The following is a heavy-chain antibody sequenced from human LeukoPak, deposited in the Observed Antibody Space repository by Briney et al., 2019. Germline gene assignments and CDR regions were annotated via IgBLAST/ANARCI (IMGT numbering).Heavy chain of an antibody. J-gene: IGHJ4*02. D-gene: IGHD3-22*01. V-gene: IGHV1-69*04. Sequence: SVKVSCKASGYTFTSYGISWVRQAPGQGLEWMGRIIPILGIANYAQKFQGRVTITADKSTSTAYMELSSLRSEDTAVYYCARDSSGYYYYPFDYWGQGTLVTVSS. CDR3: ARDSSGYYYYPFDY. CDR2: IIPILGIA. CDR1: GYTFTSYG.